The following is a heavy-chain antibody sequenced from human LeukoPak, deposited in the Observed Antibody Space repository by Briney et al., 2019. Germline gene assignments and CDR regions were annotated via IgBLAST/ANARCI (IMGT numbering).Heavy chain of an antibody. CDR1: GFTFSSYW. CDR2: INHNGNVN. V-gene: IGHV3-7*03. D-gene: IGHD2-8*01. Sequence: PGGSLRLSCAASGFTFSSYWMNWARQAPGKGLEWVASINHNGNVNYYVDSVKGRSTISRDNAKNSLYLQMSNLRAEDTAVYFCARGCGLDVWGQGATVTVSS. CDR3: ARGCGLDV. J-gene: IGHJ6*02.